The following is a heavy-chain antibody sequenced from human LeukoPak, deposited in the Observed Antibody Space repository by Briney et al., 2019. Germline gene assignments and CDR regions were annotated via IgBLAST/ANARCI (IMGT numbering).Heavy chain of an antibody. CDR1: GYTLTGYF. J-gene: IGHJ4*02. CDR3: ARRYCSGGACYSGADY. V-gene: IGHV1-2*02. D-gene: IGHD2-15*01. CDR2: INPNNGDT. Sequence: ASVEVSCKASGYTLTGYFMHWVRQAPGQGLEWMGWINPNNGDTKHAQKFQGRVTMTRDTAISTAFMEPSRLRSDDSAVYYCARRYCSGGACYSGADYWGQGTLATVSS.